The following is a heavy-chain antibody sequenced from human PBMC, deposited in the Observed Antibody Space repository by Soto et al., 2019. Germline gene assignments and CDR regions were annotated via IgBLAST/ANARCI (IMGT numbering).Heavy chain of an antibody. CDR1: GGSVSSGSYY. CDR3: ARGATVTPSPFDP. J-gene: IGHJ5*02. D-gene: IGHD4-4*01. CDR2: IYYSGST. V-gene: IGHV4-61*01. Sequence: SETLSLTCTVSGGSVSSGSYYWSWIRQPPGKGLEWIGYIYYSGSTNYNPSLKSRVTISVDTSKNQFSLKLSSVTAADTAVYYCARGATVTPSPFDPWGQGTLVTVSS.